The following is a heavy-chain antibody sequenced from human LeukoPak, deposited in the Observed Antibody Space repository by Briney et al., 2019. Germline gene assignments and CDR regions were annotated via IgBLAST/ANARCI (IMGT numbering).Heavy chain of an antibody. Sequence: PSETLSLTCAVYGGSFSGYYWSWIRQPPGKGLEWIGTIYYSGSTHYNPSLKSRVTISVDTSKNQFSLKLSSVTAADTAVYYCARETSVSTIDYYYYYMDVWGKGTTVTISS. D-gene: IGHD4-17*01. CDR2: IYYSGST. CDR1: GGSFSGYY. V-gene: IGHV4-34*01. J-gene: IGHJ6*03. CDR3: ARETSVSTIDYYYYYMDV.